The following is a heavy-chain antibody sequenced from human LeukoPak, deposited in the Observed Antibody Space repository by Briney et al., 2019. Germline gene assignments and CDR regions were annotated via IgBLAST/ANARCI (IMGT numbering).Heavy chain of an antibody. CDR3: ARGDGYYDILTGYFPSNWFDP. CDR1: GGSISSYY. V-gene: IGHV4-59*01. J-gene: IGHJ5*02. CDR2: IYYSGST. Sequence: SETLSLTCTVSGGSISSYYWSWIRQPPGKGLEWIGYIYYSGSTNYNPSLKSRVTISVDTSKNQFSLKLSSVTAADTAVYYCARGDGYYDILTGYFPSNWFDPWGQGTLVTVSS. D-gene: IGHD3-9*01.